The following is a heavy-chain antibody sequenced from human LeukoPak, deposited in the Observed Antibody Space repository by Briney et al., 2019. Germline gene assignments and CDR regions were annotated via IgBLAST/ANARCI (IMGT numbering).Heavy chain of an antibody. CDR2: ISSHGNYI. Sequence: PGGSLRLCCAGSGFTFTSYSLDWVRQAPGKGLELVSCISSHGNYIYYADSVKGRFTVSRDDATNSVFLQMNSLRAEDTGIYYCARDGQWDLTYYLDYWGQGILVSVSS. J-gene: IGHJ4*02. CDR1: GFTFTSYS. V-gene: IGHV3-21*01. D-gene: IGHD1-26*01. CDR3: ARDGQWDLTYYLDY.